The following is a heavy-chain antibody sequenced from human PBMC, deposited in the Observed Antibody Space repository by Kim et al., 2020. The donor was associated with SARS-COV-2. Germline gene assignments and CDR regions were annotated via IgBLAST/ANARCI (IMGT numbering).Heavy chain of an antibody. V-gene: IGHV3-49*02. D-gene: IGHD6-13*01. J-gene: IGHJ4*02. CDR3: TRIASAVGTSDS. Sequence: EYAAAVKSRFTASRDNSKGNAYLQMNSLKTEDTAVYYCTRIASAVGTSDSWGQGTLVTVSS.